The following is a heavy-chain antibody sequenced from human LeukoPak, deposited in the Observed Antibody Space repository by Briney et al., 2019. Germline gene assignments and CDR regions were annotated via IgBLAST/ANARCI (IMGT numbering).Heavy chain of an antibody. D-gene: IGHD1-14*01. CDR3: ARGAIPAVLYYFDY. V-gene: IGHV3-66*01. CDR2: IFSGSTI. J-gene: IGHJ4*02. CDR1: GFTVSSNF. Sequence: GGSLRLSCAVSGFTVSSNFMSSVRPAAGNGRGWVSVIFSGSTIYYADSVKGRFTISRDNSKNTLYLQINNLRAEDTAVYYCARGAIPAVLYYFDYWGQGSLVTVSS.